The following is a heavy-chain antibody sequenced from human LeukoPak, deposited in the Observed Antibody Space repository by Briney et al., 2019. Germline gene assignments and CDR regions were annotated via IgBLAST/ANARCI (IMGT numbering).Heavy chain of an antibody. CDR2: ISAYNGNT. V-gene: IGHV1-18*01. CDR1: GYTFTSYG. Sequence: ASVKVSCKAAGYTFTSYGISWVRQAPGQGLEWIGGISAYNGNTKNAQKFQGRVTMTTDTSTSTAYMELRSLRSDDTAVYYCASVVGAPILDYWGQGTLVTVSS. J-gene: IGHJ4*02. CDR3: ASVVGAPILDY. D-gene: IGHD1-26*01.